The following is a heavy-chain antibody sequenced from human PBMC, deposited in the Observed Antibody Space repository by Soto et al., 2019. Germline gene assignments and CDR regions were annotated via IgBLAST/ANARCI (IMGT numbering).Heavy chain of an antibody. Sequence: EVQLLESGGGLVQPGGSLRLSCAASGFTFSSYAMSWVRQAPGKGLEWVSAISGSSDSTYYADSVKGRFTIFRDNSTNELNLKNNILRAEGTAVYYCAGADCSSSKCSFDDWGQGTLGTVYS. D-gene: IGHD2-2*01. J-gene: IGHJ4*02. CDR2: ISGSSDST. CDR3: AGADCSSSKCSFDD. V-gene: IGHV3-23*01. CDR1: GFTFSSYA.